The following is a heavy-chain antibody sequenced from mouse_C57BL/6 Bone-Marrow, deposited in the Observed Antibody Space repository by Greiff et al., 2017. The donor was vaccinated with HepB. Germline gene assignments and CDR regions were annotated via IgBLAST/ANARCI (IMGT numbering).Heavy chain of an antibody. CDR1: GFNIKDYY. CDR3: ARSGYYGSSY. CDR2: IDPEDGEN. J-gene: IGHJ2*01. Sequence: VQLQQSGAELVKPGASVKLSCTASGFNIKDYYMHWVKQRTEQGLEWIGRIDPEDGENKYAPKFQGKATITADKSSNTAYLQLSSLTSEDTAVYYCARSGYYGSSYWGQGTTLTVSS. V-gene: IGHV14-2*01. D-gene: IGHD1-1*01.